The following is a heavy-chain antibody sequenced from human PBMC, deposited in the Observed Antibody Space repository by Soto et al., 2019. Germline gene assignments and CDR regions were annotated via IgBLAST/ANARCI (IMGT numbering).Heavy chain of an antibody. J-gene: IGHJ6*02. D-gene: IGHD3-3*01. Sequence: SVKVSCKASGGTFSSYAISWVRQAPGQGREWMGGIIPIFGTANYAQKFQGRVTITADESTSTAYMELSSLRSEDTAVYYCARSLYYDFWSGYYTGIGGPYYYYGMDVWGQGXTVTVYS. CDR1: GGTFSSYA. CDR2: IIPIFGTA. V-gene: IGHV1-69*13. CDR3: ARSLYYDFWSGYYTGIGGPYYYYGMDV.